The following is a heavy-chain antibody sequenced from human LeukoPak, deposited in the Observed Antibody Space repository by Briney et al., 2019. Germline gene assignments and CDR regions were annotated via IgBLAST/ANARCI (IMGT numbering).Heavy chain of an antibody. V-gene: IGHV4-34*01. J-gene: IGHJ6*03. CDR1: GGSFSGYY. CDR2: INHSGST. CDR3: ARTNDYDSSGYYSWDYYYYMDV. D-gene: IGHD3-22*01. Sequence: SETLSLTCTVYGGSFSGYYWSWIRQPPGKGLEWIGEINHSGSTNYNPSLKSRVTISVDTSKNQFSLKLSSVTAADTAVYYCARTNDYDSSGYYSWDYYYYMDVWGKGTTVTVSS.